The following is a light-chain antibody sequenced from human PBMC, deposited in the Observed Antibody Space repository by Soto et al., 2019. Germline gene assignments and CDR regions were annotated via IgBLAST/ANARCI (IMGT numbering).Light chain of an antibody. V-gene: IGLV2-14*03. CDR2: DVS. CDR1: NSDVGDYNF. J-gene: IGLJ1*01. CDR3: SSYTSSSTYV. Sequence: QSALTQPASVSGSPGQSITISCTGTNSDVGDYNFVSWYQQHPGKAPKLIIYDVSDRPSGVSNRFSGSKSGNTASLTISGLQAEDEADYYCSSYTSSSTYVFGTGTKGTVL.